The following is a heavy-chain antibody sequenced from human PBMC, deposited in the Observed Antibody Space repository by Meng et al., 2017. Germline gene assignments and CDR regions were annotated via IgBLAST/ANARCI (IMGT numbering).Heavy chain of an antibody. D-gene: IGHD6-13*01. Sequence: CGAVVWYAGATVKCSCKASGYTFTSYTVHGVLQAPGQSLAWMGWIKSANGDAKYSQKFQGRLTLTRDTSASTAYLELSSLTFEDTAVYYCARGTGSSWFDPWGQGTLVTVSS. CDR2: IKSANGDA. CDR1: GYTFTSYT. V-gene: IGHV1-3*01. J-gene: IGHJ5*02. CDR3: ARGTGSSWFDP.